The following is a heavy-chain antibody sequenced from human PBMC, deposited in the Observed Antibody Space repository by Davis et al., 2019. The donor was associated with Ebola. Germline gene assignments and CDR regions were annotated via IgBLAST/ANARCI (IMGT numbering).Heavy chain of an antibody. D-gene: IGHD2-2*02. V-gene: IGHV4-61*01. CDR3: ARGGKSSTSCYNCYFDY. Sequence: MPSETLSLTCTVSGGSVSSGSYYWSWIRQPPGKGLEWIGYIYYSGSTHYNPSLKSRVTISVDTSKNQFSLKLSSVTAADTAVYYCARGGKSSTSCYNCYFDYWGQGTLVTVSS. CDR2: IYYSGST. CDR1: GGSVSSGSYY. J-gene: IGHJ4*02.